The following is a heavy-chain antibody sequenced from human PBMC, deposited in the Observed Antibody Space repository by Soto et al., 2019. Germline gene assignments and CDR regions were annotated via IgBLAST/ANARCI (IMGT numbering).Heavy chain of an antibody. CDR3: ARGGRPPREPFMDV. CDR1: GFTFSSYA. D-gene: IGHD1-1*01. Sequence: EVQLLESGGGLVQPGGSLRLSCAASGFTFSGFTFSSYAMTWVRQAPGKGLERVSTISGTGVSTYYADSVKGRFTIYRDNSKDTLYLRMNSLRAEDTAEYFCARGGRPPREPFMDVWGQGTTVTVSS. V-gene: IGHV3-23*01. J-gene: IGHJ6*02. CDR2: ISGTGVST.